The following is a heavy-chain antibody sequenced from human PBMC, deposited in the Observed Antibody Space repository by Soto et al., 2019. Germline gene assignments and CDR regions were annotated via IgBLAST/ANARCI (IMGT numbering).Heavy chain of an antibody. CDR2: IYFSGST. CDR1: GDSVTSASSY. CDR3: AGYRGDPRLDFDI. J-gene: IGHJ3*02. V-gene: IGHV4-61*01. Sequence: QVQLQESGPGLVKPSETLSLTCTVSGDSVTSASSYWSWIRQPPGKGLEWIGYIYFSGSTSYNPSLKSRDTESLDTSKNQLSLKRSSVTAADTALYYCAGYRGDPRLDFDIWGQGTMVTVSS. D-gene: IGHD2-21*01.